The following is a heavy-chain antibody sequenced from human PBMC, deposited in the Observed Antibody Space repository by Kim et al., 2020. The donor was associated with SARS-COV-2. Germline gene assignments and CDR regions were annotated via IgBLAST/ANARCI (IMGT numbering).Heavy chain of an antibody. CDR3: ARFERDYGGNGWPSDWFDP. V-gene: IGHV1-3*01. CDR2: INAGNGNT. J-gene: IGHJ5*02. Sequence: ASVKVSCKASGYTFTSYAMHWVRQAPGQRLEWMGWINAGNGNTKYSQKFQGRVTITRDTSASTAYMELSSLRSEDTAVYYCARFERDYGGNGWPSDWFDPWGQGTLVTVSS. D-gene: IGHD4-17*01. CDR1: GYTFTSYA.